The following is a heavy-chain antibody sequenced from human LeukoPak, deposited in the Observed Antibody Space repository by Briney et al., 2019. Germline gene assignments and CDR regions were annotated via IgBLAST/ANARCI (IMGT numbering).Heavy chain of an antibody. D-gene: IGHD6-19*01. CDR3: ARGGSSGWYGGESYYFDY. CDR1: GFTFSSYW. CDR2: INSDGSST. V-gene: IGHV3-74*01. J-gene: IGHJ4*02. Sequence: PGGSLRLSCAASGFTFSSYWMHWVRQAPGKGLVWVSRINSDGSSTSYADSVKGRFTISRDNAKNTLYLQMNSLRAEGTAVYYCARGGSSGWYGGESYYFDYWGQGTLVTVSS.